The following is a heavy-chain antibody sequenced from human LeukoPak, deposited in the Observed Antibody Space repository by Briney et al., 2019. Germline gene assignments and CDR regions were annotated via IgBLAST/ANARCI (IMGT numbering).Heavy chain of an antibody. Sequence: GASVKVSCKASGYTFTSYDINWVRQATGQGLEWMGWMNPNSGNTGYAQKFQGRVTITRNTSISTAYMELSSLRSEDTAVYYCATVGATGDDAFDIWAKGQWSPSPQ. CDR2: MNPNSGNT. CDR3: ATVGATGDDAFDI. V-gene: IGHV1-8*03. D-gene: IGHD1-26*01. J-gene: IGHJ3*02. CDR1: GYTFTSYD.